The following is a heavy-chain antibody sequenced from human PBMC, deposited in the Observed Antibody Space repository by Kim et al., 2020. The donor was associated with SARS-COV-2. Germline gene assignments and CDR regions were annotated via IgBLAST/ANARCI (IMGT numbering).Heavy chain of an antibody. Sequence: ASVKVSCKASGYTFTSYDINWVRQATGQGLEWMGWMNPNSGNTGYAQKFQGRVTMTRNTSISTAYMELSSLRSEDTAVYYCARFPARRGGYCSSTSCRYYYYYGMDVWGQGTTVTVSS. CDR3: ARFPARRGGYCSSTSCRYYYYYGMDV. CDR1: GYTFTSYD. V-gene: IGHV1-8*01. CDR2: MNPNSGNT. D-gene: IGHD2-2*01. J-gene: IGHJ6*02.